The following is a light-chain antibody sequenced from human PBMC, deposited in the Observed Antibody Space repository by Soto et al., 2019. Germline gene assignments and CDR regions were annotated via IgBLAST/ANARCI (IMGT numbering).Light chain of an antibody. CDR1: QSVSSSY. J-gene: IGKJ3*01. V-gene: IGKV3-20*01. Sequence: EIVLTQSPGTLSFSPGERATLSCRASQSVSSSYLAWYQQKPGQAPRLLIYGASSRATGIPDRFSGSGSGTDFTLTISRLEPEDFAVYYCQQYGSSLLTFGPGTKVDIK. CDR2: GAS. CDR3: QQYGSSLLT.